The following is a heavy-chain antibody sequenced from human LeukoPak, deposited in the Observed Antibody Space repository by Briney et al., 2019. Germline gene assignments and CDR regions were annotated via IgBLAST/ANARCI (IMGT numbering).Heavy chain of an antibody. V-gene: IGHV4-59*01. CDR2: IYYSGST. J-gene: IGHJ5*02. Sequence: KSSETLSLTCTVSGGSISSYYRSWIRQPPGKGLEWIGYIYYSGSTNYNPSLKSRVTISVDTSKNQFSLKLSSVTAADTAVYYCARAMGYTIFGVVTWFDPWGQGTLVTVSS. D-gene: IGHD3-3*01. CDR1: GGSISSYY. CDR3: ARAMGYTIFGVVTWFDP.